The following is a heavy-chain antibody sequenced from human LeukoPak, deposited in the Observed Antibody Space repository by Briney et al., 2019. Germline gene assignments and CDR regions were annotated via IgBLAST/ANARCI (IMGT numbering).Heavy chain of an antibody. J-gene: IGHJ4*02. Sequence: PSETLSLTCAVYGGSFSGKYWTWIRQPPGKGLEWIGEITYSGSICYKPSLKSRVTISVDTSKNQFSLKLNSVTATDTAMYYCARHGYIWGEKREIDYWGQGTLVTVSS. V-gene: IGHV4-34*01. CDR1: GGSFSGKY. D-gene: IGHD3-16*01. CDR2: ITYSGSI. CDR3: ARHGYIWGEKREIDY.